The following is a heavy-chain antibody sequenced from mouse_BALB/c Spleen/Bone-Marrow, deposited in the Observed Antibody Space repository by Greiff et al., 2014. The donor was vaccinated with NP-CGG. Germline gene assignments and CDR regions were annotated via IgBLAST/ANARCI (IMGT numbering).Heavy chain of an antibody. CDR3: TRDGKGNYDYAMGY. V-gene: IGHV5-6-4*01. Sequence: DVQLQESGGGLVKPGGSLKLSCAASEFTFSSYTMSWVRQTPEKRLEWVATISSGGSYTYYPDSVKGRFTISRDNAKNTLYLQMSSLKSEDTAMYYCTRDGKGNYDYAMGYWGQGTSVTVSS. CDR2: ISSGGSYT. CDR1: EFTFSSYT. J-gene: IGHJ4*01. D-gene: IGHD2-1*01.